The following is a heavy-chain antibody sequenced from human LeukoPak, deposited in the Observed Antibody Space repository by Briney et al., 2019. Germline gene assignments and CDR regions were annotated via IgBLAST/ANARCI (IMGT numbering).Heavy chain of an antibody. CDR1: GGSISSYY. CDR3: ARGRLRTYRYYCYMDV. V-gene: IGHV4-59*12. D-gene: IGHD4-11*01. CDR2: IYYSGST. J-gene: IGHJ6*03. Sequence: SETLSLTCTVSGGSISSYYWSWIRQPPGKGLEWIGYIYYSGSTNYNPSLKSRVTISVDTSKNQFSLKLSSVTAADTAVYYCARGRLRTYRYYCYMDVWGKGTTVTVSS.